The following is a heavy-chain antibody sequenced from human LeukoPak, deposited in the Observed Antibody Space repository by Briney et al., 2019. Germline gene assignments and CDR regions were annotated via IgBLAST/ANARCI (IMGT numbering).Heavy chain of an antibody. CDR1: GFTFSSYE. J-gene: IGHJ4*02. CDR2: ISITGSS. V-gene: IGHV3-48*03. CDR3: AREKQQLEDYFDY. Sequence: GGSLRLSCAASGFTFSSYEMNWVRQAPGKGLEWVSYISITGSSDYADSVKGRFTISRDNAKNSLYLQVNSLRGEDTAVYYCAREKQQLEDYFDYWGQGTLVTVSS. D-gene: IGHD6-13*01.